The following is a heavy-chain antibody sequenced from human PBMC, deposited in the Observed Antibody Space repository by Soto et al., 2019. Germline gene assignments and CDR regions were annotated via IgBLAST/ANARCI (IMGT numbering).Heavy chain of an antibody. V-gene: IGHV1-46*01. D-gene: IGHD3-22*01. CDR1: GYTFTSYY. Sequence: RASVKVSCKASGYTFTSYYMHWVRQAPGRGLEWMGIINPSGGSTSYAQKFQGRVTMTRDTSTSTVYMELSSLRSEDTAVYYCARENYYYDSSGYDLGGAFDIWGQGTMVTVSS. CDR2: INPSGGST. J-gene: IGHJ3*02. CDR3: ARENYYYDSSGYDLGGAFDI.